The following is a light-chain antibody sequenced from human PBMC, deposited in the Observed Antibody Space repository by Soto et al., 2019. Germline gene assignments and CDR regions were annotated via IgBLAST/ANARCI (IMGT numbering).Light chain of an antibody. CDR2: EVP. V-gene: IGLV2-14*01. CDR3: GSYSSTTTREV. CDR1: SSDVGGYDF. J-gene: IGLJ1*01. Sequence: QSVPAQPASVSGSPGQSITISCTGASSDVGGYDFVSWYQHHPGTPPKLILYEVPHRPSGVSHRFSSSKSASTASLTISGLQVEDEADYFCGSYSSTTTREVFGTGTKVTVL.